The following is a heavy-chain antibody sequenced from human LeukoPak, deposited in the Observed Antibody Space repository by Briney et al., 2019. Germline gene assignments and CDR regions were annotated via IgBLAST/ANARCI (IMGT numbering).Heavy chain of an antibody. CDR3: ATRATDDYYDSSGYRFDY. Sequence: ASVKVSCKVSGYTLTELSMHWVRQAPGKGLEWMGGFDPEDGETIYAQKFQGRVTMTEDTSTDTAYMELSSLRSEDTAVYYCATRATDDYYDSSGYRFDYWGQGTLVTVSS. D-gene: IGHD3-22*01. J-gene: IGHJ4*02. CDR2: FDPEDGET. CDR1: GYTLTELS. V-gene: IGHV1-24*01.